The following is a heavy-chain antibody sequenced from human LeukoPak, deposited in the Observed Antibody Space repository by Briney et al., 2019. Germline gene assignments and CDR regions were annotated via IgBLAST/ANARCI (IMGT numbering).Heavy chain of an antibody. Sequence: GGSLRLSYAASGFTFNGYTMPWVRQAPGKGLEWVSLITWDGGSTFYADSVKGRFTISRDNINNFLFLQMNSLRTEDTALYYCAKERLRYFDSWGQGTLVTVSS. CDR2: ITWDGGST. CDR1: GFTFNGYT. CDR3: AKERLRYFDS. V-gene: IGHV3-43*01. J-gene: IGHJ4*02. D-gene: IGHD5-12*01.